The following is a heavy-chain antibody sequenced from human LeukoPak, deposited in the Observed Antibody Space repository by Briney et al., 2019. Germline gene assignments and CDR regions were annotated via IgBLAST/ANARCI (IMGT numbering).Heavy chain of an antibody. CDR3: ASAPRLAARPWGYYYYMDV. CDR1: GGTFSSYA. Sequence: ASVKVSCKVSGGTFSSYAISWVRQAPGQGLEWMGGITPIFGTANYAQKFQGRVTITTDESTSTAYMELSSLRSEDTAVYYCASAPRLAARPWGYYYYMDVWGKGTTVTVSS. CDR2: ITPIFGTA. D-gene: IGHD6-6*01. V-gene: IGHV1-69*05. J-gene: IGHJ6*03.